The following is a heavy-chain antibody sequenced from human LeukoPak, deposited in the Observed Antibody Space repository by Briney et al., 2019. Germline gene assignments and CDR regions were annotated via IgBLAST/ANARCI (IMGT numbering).Heavy chain of an antibody. CDR3: ARGGRDGMDV. CDR1: GYSSTSYG. CDR2: VSAYDGST. Sequence: ASVKVSCKASGYSSTSYGFTWVRRAPGQGLEWMGCVSAYDGSTNYAQKIRGRVTMTTDASKNTVYMELRSLRFDDTAVYYCARGGRDGMDVWGQGTTVTVSS. J-gene: IGHJ6*02. V-gene: IGHV1-18*01. D-gene: IGHD3-10*01.